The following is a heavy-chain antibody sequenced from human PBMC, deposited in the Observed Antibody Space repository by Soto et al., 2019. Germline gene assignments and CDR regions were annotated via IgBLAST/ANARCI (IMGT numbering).Heavy chain of an antibody. V-gene: IGHV1-2*04. CDR1: GYTFTGYY. CDR2: INPNSGGT. CDR3: AREETFRYDFWSGYYPTAFAI. Sequence: ASVKVSCKASGYTFTGYYMHWVRQAPGQGLEWTGWINPNSGGTNYAQKFQGWVTMTRDTSISTAYMELSRLRSDDTAVYYCAREETFRYDFWSGYYPTAFAIWGQGTMVTVSS. D-gene: IGHD3-3*01. J-gene: IGHJ3*02.